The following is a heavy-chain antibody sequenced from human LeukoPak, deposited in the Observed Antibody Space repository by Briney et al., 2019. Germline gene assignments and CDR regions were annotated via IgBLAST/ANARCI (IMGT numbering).Heavy chain of an antibody. CDR2: ISAYNGNT. Sequence: ASVKVSCKASGYTFTSYGISWVRQAPGQGLEWMGWISAYNGNTNYAQKLQGRVTMTTDTSTSTAYMELRSLRSDDTAVYYCASGDYSSSWYGTPFDYWGQGTLVTVSS. D-gene: IGHD6-13*01. CDR1: GYTFTSYG. CDR3: ASGDYSSSWYGTPFDY. J-gene: IGHJ4*02. V-gene: IGHV1-18*01.